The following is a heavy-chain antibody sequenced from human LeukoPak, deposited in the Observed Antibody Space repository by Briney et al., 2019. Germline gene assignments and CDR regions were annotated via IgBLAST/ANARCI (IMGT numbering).Heavy chain of an antibody. V-gene: IGHV4-34*01. D-gene: IGHD3-10*01. CDR2: INHSGST. CDR1: GGSFSGYY. Sequence: PSETLSLTCAVYGGSFSGYYWSWIRQPPGKGLEWIGEINHSGSTNYNPSLKSRVTISVDTSKNQFSLKLSSVTAADTAVYYCARTGKRYYYGSGSPPLKGYYYMDVWGKGTTVTVSS. CDR3: ARTGKRYYYGSGSPPLKGYYYMDV. J-gene: IGHJ6*03.